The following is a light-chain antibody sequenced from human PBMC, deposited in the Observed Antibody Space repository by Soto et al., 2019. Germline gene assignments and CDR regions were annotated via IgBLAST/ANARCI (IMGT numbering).Light chain of an antibody. V-gene: IGKV3-20*01. Sequence: ESVLTQSPGSLSLSPGETATLSCRASQSIINNYLAWYQQKPGQAPRLLIYGASISATGVPDRFSGSGSGTDFTLTITRLEAEDFAVYYCQQYGNSPLMYTFGQGTKLGVK. J-gene: IGKJ2*01. CDR2: GAS. CDR1: QSIINNY. CDR3: QQYGNSPLMYT.